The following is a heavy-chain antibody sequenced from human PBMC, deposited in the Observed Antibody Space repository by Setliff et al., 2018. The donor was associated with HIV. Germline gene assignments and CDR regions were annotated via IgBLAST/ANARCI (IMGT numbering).Heavy chain of an antibody. Sequence: PGGSLRLSCVASEFTFSSYAMNWVRQAPGKGLEWVSTISDRAGTHYADSVKGRFTISRDNSKNTLYLQMNSLRAEDTAVYYCAKDGYSDYLNSYFDYWGQGTLVTVSS. D-gene: IGHD4-17*01. CDR3: AKDGYSDYLNSYFDY. CDR1: EFTFSSYA. CDR2: ISDRAGT. V-gene: IGHV3-23*01. J-gene: IGHJ4*02.